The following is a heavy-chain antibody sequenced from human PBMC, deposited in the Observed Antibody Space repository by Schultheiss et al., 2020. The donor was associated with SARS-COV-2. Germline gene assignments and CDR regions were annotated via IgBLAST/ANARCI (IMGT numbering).Heavy chain of an antibody. J-gene: IGHJ4*02. D-gene: IGHD6-13*01. CDR2: INHSGST. V-gene: IGHV4-34*01. CDR3: ARWAIAAAGLFDY. CDR1: GGSSSGYY. Sequence: SETLSLTCAVYGGSSSGYYWSWIRQPPGKGLEWIGEINHSGSTNYNPSLKSRVTISVDTSKNQFSLKLSSVTAADTAVYYCARWAIAAAGLFDYWGQGTLVTVSS.